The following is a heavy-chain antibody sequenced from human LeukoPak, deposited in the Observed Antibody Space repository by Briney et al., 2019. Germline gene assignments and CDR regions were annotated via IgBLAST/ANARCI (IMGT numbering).Heavy chain of an antibody. J-gene: IGHJ4*02. Sequence: GGSLRLSCAASGFTFSNAWMSWVRQAPGKGLEWVANIKQDGSERYYVDSAKGRFTISRDNAKKLLSLQMNSLGGDDTAVYYCARGWQGMWLFDQWGQGTLVTVAS. V-gene: IGHV3-7*05. CDR3: ARGWQGMWLFDQ. CDR1: GFTFSNAW. CDR2: IKQDGSER. D-gene: IGHD3-22*01.